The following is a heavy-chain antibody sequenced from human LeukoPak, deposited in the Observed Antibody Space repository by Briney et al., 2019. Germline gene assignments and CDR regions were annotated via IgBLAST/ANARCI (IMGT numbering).Heavy chain of an antibody. D-gene: IGHD3-16*01. V-gene: IGHV4-59*01. CDR1: GGSISSYY. CDR3: ARHTPYGAGAFDI. Sequence: KPSETLSLTCTVSGGSISSYYWSWIRHPPGKRLEWIGYIYYSGSTNYNPSLKSRVTISVDTSKNQFSLKLRSVTAADTAVFYCARHTPYGAGAFDIWGQGTMVTVYS. CDR2: IYYSGST. J-gene: IGHJ3*02.